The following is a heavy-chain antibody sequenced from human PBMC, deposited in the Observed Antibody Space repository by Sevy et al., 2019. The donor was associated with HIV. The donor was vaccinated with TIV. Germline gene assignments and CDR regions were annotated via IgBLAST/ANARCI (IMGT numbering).Heavy chain of an antibody. V-gene: IGHV3-33*01. D-gene: IGHD3-22*01. J-gene: IGHJ4*02. CDR1: GFTFSSYG. CDR3: EREFQYYDSSGYYSYYFDY. CDR2: IWYDGSNK. Sequence: GGSLRLSCAASGFTFSSYGMHWVRQAPGKGLEWVAVIWYDGSNKYYADSVKGRFTISRENSKNTVYLQMNSLRAEDTAVYYCEREFQYYDSSGYYSYYFDYWGQGTLVTVSS.